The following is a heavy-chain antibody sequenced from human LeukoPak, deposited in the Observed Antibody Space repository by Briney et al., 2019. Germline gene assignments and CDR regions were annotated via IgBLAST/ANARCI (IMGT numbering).Heavy chain of an antibody. CDR2: INPNSGGT. CDR1: GYTFTGYY. Sequence: VASVKVSCKASGYTFTGYYMHWVRQAPGQGLEWMGWINPNSGGTNYAQKFQGRVTMTRETSISTAYMELSRLRSDDTAVYYCAKDSSGYYNDYWGQGTLVTVSS. J-gene: IGHJ4*02. V-gene: IGHV1-2*02. D-gene: IGHD3-22*01. CDR3: AKDSSGYYNDY.